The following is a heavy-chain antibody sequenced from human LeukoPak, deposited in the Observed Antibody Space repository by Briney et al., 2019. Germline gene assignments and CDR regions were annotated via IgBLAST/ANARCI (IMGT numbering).Heavy chain of an antibody. V-gene: IGHV1-2*02. CDR1: GYTFTGYY. D-gene: IGHD3-16*01. CDR3: AREAPYDYVFYGMDV. CDR2: INPNSGGT. J-gene: IGHJ6*02. Sequence: ASVKVSCKASGYTFTGYYMHWVRQAPGQGLEWMGWINPNSGGTNYAQKFQGRVTMTRDTSISTAYMEPSRLRSDDTAVYYCAREAPYDYVFYGMDVWGQGTTVTVSS.